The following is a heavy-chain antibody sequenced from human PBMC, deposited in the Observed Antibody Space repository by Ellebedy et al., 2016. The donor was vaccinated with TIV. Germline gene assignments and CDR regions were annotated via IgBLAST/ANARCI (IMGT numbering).Heavy chain of an antibody. V-gene: IGHV1-18*01. CDR3: ARGGPERPHPGLPLQTLEFDY. Sequence: ASVKVSXKASGYTFTSYGISWVRQAPGQGLEWMGWISAYNGNTNYAQKLQGRVTMTTDTSTSTAYMELRSLRSDDTAVYYCARGGPERPHPGLPLQTLEFDYWGQGTLVTVSS. J-gene: IGHJ4*02. CDR2: ISAYNGNT. CDR1: GYTFTSYG. D-gene: IGHD1-1*01.